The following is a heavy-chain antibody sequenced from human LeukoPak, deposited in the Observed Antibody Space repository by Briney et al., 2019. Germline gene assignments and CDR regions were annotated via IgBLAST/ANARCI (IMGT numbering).Heavy chain of an antibody. V-gene: IGHV1-69*06. CDR3: ARDCSSTSCYWYYYGMDV. CDR2: IIPIFDTA. CDR1: GGTFSSYA. J-gene: IGHJ6*02. D-gene: IGHD2-2*01. Sequence: SAKVSCKASGGTFSSYAISWVRQAPGQGLEWMGGIIPIFDTANYAQKFQGRVTITADKSTSTAYMELSSLRSEDTAVYYCARDCSSTSCYWYYYGMDVWGQGTTVTVSS.